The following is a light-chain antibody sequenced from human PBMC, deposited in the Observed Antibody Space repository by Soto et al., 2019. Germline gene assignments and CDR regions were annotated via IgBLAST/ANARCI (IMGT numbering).Light chain of an antibody. V-gene: IGKV3-20*01. J-gene: IGKJ4*01. CDR1: QSVSKNY. CDR2: GAS. Sequence: EIVLTQSPGTLSLSPGERATLSCRASQSVSKNYLAWYQQKPGQAPRLLINGASSRATGIPDRFSGGGSGTDFTLPISRLEPEDFAVYYCPQYGSSPPTFGGGTKLAIK. CDR3: PQYGSSPPT.